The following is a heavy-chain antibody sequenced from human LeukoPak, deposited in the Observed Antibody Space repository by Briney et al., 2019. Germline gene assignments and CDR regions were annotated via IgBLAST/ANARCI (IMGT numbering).Heavy chain of an antibody. CDR3: ARDRRRELLHAFDI. V-gene: IGHV4-59*01. Sequence: SETLSLTCTVSGGTISRYFWSWVRQPPGKGLEWIAYIDYSGSTNYNPSLKSRLTISLDASKNQFSLKLSSVTAADTAVYYCARDRRRELLHAFDIWGQGTMVTVSS. CDR2: IDYSGST. J-gene: IGHJ3*02. D-gene: IGHD1-26*01. CDR1: GGTISRYF.